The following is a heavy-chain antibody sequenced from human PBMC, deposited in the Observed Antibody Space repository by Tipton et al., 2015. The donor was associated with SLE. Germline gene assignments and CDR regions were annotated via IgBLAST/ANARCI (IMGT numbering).Heavy chain of an antibody. CDR1: GFTFTHYW. J-gene: IGHJ4*02. D-gene: IGHD2-15*01. Sequence: QLVQSGAEVKKPGESLKISCKGSGFTFTHYWIAWVRQMPGKGVEWMGVIYPADSDIRYSPSFQGQVTISADQSSSTAYLQWSSLKASDSGMYYCARRNGGKFEDYWGQGNLVTVSS. CDR2: IYPADSDI. CDR3: ARRNGGKFEDY. V-gene: IGHV5-51*03.